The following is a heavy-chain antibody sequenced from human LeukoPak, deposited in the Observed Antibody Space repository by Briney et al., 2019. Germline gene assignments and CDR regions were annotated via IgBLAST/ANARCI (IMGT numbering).Heavy chain of an antibody. CDR3: AKEGVLAVVVSAISLYYFDY. CDR2: INSDGSST. J-gene: IGHJ4*02. Sequence: GGSLRLSCAASGFTFSSYWMHWVRQAPGKGLVWVSRINSDGSSTSYADSVKGRFTISRDNAKNTLYLQMNSLRAEDAAVYYCAKEGVLAVVVSAISLYYFDYWGQGTLVTVSS. D-gene: IGHD2-21*01. CDR1: GFTFSSYW. V-gene: IGHV3-74*01.